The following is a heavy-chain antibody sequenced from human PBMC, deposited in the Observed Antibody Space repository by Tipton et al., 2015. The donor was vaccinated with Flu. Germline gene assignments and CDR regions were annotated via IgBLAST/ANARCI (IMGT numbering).Heavy chain of an antibody. CDR2: IYSGGST. Sequence: QLVQSGGGLIQPGGSLRLSCAASGFTVRFSYMRRVRQAPGKGLEWVSFIYSGGSTTYAASVKGRFTISRDNSKNVVYLDISSLRAEDTAVYYCARQGKVGVFDVGGQGTMVTVSS. CDR1: GFTVRFSY. J-gene: IGHJ3*01. V-gene: IGHV3-53*01. D-gene: IGHD2-8*01. CDR3: ARQGKVGVFDV.